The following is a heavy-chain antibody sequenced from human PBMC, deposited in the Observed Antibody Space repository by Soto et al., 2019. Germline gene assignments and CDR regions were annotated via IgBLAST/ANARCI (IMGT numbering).Heavy chain of an antibody. J-gene: IGHJ6*02. CDR1: GFSLSTSGVG. D-gene: IGHD3-22*01. CDR3: AHLYYYDRGGYGMDV. Sequence: QITLKESGPTLVKPTQTLTLTCTFSGFSLSTSGVGVGWIRQPPGKALEWLALIYWDDDKRYSPSLKSRLTITKDTSKTPVVLTMTNMDPVDTATYYCAHLYYYDRGGYGMDVWGQGTTVTVSS. CDR2: IYWDDDK. V-gene: IGHV2-5*02.